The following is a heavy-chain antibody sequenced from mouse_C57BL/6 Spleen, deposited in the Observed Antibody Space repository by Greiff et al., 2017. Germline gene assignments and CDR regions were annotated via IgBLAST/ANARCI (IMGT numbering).Heavy chain of an antibody. CDR1: GFTFSSYA. J-gene: IGHJ2*01. V-gene: IGHV5-4*01. CDR2: ISDGGSYT. CDR3: ARDRGLDPPFDY. Sequence: EVKLMESGGGLVKPGGSLKLSCAASGFTFSSYAMSWVRQTPEKRLEWVATISDGGSYTYYPDNVKGRFTISRDNAKNNLYLQMSQLKSEATAMYYCARDRGLDPPFDYWGQGTTLTVSS. D-gene: IGHD4-1*01.